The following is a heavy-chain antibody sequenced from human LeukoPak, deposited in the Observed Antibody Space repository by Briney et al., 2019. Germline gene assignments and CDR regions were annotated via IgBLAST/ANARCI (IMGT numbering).Heavy chain of an antibody. V-gene: IGHV4-59*01. Sequence: SETLSLTCTVSGGSISSYYWSWIRQPPGKGLEWIGYIYYSGSTNYNPSLKSRVTISVDTSKNQFSLKLSSVTAADTAVYYCAILNDKVGAAYFDYWGQGTLVTVSS. CDR3: AILNDKVGAAYFDY. D-gene: IGHD1-26*01. J-gene: IGHJ4*02. CDR1: GGSISSYY. CDR2: IYYSGST.